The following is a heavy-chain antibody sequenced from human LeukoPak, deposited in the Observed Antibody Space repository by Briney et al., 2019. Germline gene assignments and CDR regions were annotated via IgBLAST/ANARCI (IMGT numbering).Heavy chain of an antibody. J-gene: IGHJ4*02. D-gene: IGHD3-10*01. Sequence: SETLSLTCTVSGGSISSYYWSWIRQPPGKGLEWLGYIYTSGSTNYNPSLKSRVTISVDTSKNQFSLKLSSVTAADTAVYYCARQTLYYYGSGSYSYFDYWGQGTLVTVSS. CDR2: IYTSGST. CDR3: ARQTLYYYGSGSYSYFDY. V-gene: IGHV4-4*09. CDR1: GGSISSYY.